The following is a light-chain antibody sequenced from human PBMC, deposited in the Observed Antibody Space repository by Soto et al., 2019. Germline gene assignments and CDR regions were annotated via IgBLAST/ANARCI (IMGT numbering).Light chain of an antibody. CDR3: QQYGSWT. CDR2: GAS. J-gene: IGKJ1*01. Sequence: EIVLTQSPGNLSLSPGERATLSCRASQSISSNYLAWYQQKPGQAPRLLIYGASSRATGIPDRFSGSGSGKDFTLTISRLEPEDSAIYYCQQYGSWTFGQGTKVEIK. CDR1: QSISSNY. V-gene: IGKV3-20*01.